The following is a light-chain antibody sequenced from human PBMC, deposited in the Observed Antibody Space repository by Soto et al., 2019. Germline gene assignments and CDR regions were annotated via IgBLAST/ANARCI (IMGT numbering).Light chain of an antibody. CDR2: AAS. CDR1: QSISSY. V-gene: IGKV1-39*01. Sequence: DIQMTLSPSSLSASVGDRVTITCRASQSISSYLNWYQQKPGKAPKFLIYAASSLQRAVPSRFSDSGSGTDFTLTNSSMQPENYAIYYCQQIGPGTKVDIK. CDR3: QQ. J-gene: IGKJ3*01.